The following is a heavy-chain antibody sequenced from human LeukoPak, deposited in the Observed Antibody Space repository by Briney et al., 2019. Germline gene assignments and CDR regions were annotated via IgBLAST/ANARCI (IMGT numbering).Heavy chain of an antibody. CDR3: ARQQRINFYFDY. J-gene: IGHJ4*02. V-gene: IGHV4-39*01. D-gene: IGHD2-15*01. CDR1: GGSISSGGYW. Sequence: SETLSLTCTVSGGSISSGGYWWSWIRQHPGEGLEWIGYSYYSGSTYYNPSLKSRVTISVDTSKNQFSLKLSSVTAADTAVYYCARQQRINFYFDYWGQGTLVTVSS. CDR2: SYYSGST.